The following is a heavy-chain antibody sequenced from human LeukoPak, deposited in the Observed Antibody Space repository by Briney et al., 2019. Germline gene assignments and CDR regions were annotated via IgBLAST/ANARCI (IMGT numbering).Heavy chain of an antibody. CDR3: ASIGPTYYDFWSGYYTPVYYYYMDV. V-gene: IGHV4-38-2*01. Sequence: PSETLSLTCAVSGYSLSSGYYWGWIRQPPGKGLEWIGSIYHSGSTYYNPSLKSRVTISVDTSKNPFSLKLSSVTAADTAVYYCASIGPTYYDFWSGYYTPVYYYYMDVWGKGTTVTVSS. D-gene: IGHD3-3*01. CDR2: IYHSGST. CDR1: GYSLSSGYY. J-gene: IGHJ6*03.